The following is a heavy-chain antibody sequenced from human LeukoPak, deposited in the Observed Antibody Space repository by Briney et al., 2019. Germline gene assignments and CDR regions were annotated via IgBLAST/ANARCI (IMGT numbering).Heavy chain of an antibody. Sequence: SGGSLRLSCAASGFTFRSYWMRWVRQAPGKGLEWVANIKQDGSEKNYVASVKGRFTISRDNAKNSLYLQMNSLRAEDTAVYYCASGLELDYWGQGTLVTVSS. CDR3: ASGLELDY. V-gene: IGHV3-7*03. CDR2: IKQDGSEK. CDR1: GFTFRSYW. J-gene: IGHJ4*02.